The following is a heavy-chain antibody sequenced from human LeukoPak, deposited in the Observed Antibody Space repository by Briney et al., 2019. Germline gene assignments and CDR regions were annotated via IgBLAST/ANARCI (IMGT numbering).Heavy chain of an antibody. D-gene: IGHD1-26*01. CDR3: ASGSLLVGATTDNDAFDI. CDR2: INPNSGGT. Sequence: ASVKVSCKASGYTFTGYYMHWVRQAPGQGLEWMGWINPNSGGTNYAQKFKGRVTMTRDTSISTAYMELSRLRSDDTAVYYCASGSLLVGATTDNDAFDIWGQGTMVTVSS. CDR1: GYTFTGYY. J-gene: IGHJ3*02. V-gene: IGHV1-2*02.